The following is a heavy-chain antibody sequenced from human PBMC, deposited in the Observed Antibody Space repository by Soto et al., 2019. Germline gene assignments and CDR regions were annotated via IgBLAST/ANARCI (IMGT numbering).Heavy chain of an antibody. V-gene: IGHV4-59*01. CDR2: IYYSGST. D-gene: IGHD4-17*01. CDR3: ARVGYGGNYFDY. Sequence: PSETLSLTCTVSGGSISSYYWSWIRQPPGKGLEWIGYIYYSGSTNYNPSLKSRVTISVDTSKNQFSLKLSSVTAADTAVYYCARVGYGGNYFDYWGQGTLLTVSS. J-gene: IGHJ4*02. CDR1: GGSISSYY.